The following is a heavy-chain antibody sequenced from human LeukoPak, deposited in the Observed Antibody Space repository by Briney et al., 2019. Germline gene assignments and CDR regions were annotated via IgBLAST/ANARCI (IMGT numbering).Heavy chain of an antibody. J-gene: IGHJ4*02. D-gene: IGHD6-13*01. V-gene: IGHV4-39*01. Sequence: PSQTLSLTCTVSGGSISSGDYYWSWIRQPPGKGLEWIGSIYYSGSTYYNPSLKSRVTISVDTSKNQFSLKLSSVTAADTAVYYCARKGQSSSWYLNGDYWGQGTLVTVSS. CDR1: GGSISSGDYY. CDR2: IYYSGST. CDR3: ARKGQSSSWYLNGDY.